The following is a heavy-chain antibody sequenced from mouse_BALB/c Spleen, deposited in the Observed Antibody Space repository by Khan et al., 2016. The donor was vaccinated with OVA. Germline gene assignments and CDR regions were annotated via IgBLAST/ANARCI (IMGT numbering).Heavy chain of an antibody. V-gene: IGHV5-6-5*01. J-gene: IGHJ2*01. CDR1: GFTFSSYA. D-gene: IGHD6-1*01. CDR2: ISSGGFT. CDR3: NEGLFLYYFDY. Sequence: EVELVESGGGLVKPGGSLKLSCAASGFTFSSYAMSWVRQTPETRLEWVASISSGGFTYYPASVKGRFTISRDNARDILYLKMSSLRSEDTAIYYCNEGLFLYYFDYWGQGTTLTVSS.